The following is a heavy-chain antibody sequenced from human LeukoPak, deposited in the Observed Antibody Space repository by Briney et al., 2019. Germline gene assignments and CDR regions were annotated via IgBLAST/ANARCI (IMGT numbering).Heavy chain of an antibody. CDR2: ISYDGSNK. J-gene: IGHJ4*02. D-gene: IGHD3-9*01. V-gene: IGHV3-30*18. CDR1: GFTFSSYG. CDR3: AKDRDFELGAYYFDY. Sequence: GFLRLSCAASGFTFSSYGMHWVRQAPGKGLEWVAVISYDGSNKYYADSVKGRFTISRDNSKNTLYLQMNSLRAEDTAVYYCAKDRDFELGAYYFDYWGQGTLVTVSS.